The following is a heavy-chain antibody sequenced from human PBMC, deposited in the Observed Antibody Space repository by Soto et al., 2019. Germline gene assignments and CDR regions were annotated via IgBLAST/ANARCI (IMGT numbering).Heavy chain of an antibody. J-gene: IGHJ6*02. Sequence: PGGSLRLSCAASGFTFSSYGMHWVRQAPGKGLEWVAVISYDGSNKYYADSVKGRFTISRDNSKNTLYLQMNSLRAEDTAVYYCAKDLYYDSSGYYPFYYYYYGMDVWGQGTTVTVSS. D-gene: IGHD3-22*01. CDR3: AKDLYYDSSGYYPFYYYYYGMDV. V-gene: IGHV3-30*18. CDR2: ISYDGSNK. CDR1: GFTFSSYG.